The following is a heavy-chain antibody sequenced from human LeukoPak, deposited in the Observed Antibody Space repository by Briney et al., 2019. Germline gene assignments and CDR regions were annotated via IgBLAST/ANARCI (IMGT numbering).Heavy chain of an antibody. J-gene: IGHJ4*02. CDR2: INPNSGGT. CDR3: ARDRPEYSSGWYYFDY. V-gene: IGHV1-2*02. D-gene: IGHD6-19*01. Sequence: ASVKVSCKASGYTFTGYYMHWVRQAPGQGLEWMGWINPNSGGTNYAQKFQGRVTMTRDTSISTAYMELSRLRSEDTAVYYCARDRPEYSSGWYYFDYWGQGTLVTVSS. CDR1: GYTFTGYY.